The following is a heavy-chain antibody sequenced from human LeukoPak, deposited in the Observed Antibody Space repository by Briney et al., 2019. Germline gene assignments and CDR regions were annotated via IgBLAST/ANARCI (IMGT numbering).Heavy chain of an antibody. CDR2: ISAYNGNT. Sequence: ASVTVSCKASGGTFSSYAISWVRQAPGQGLEWMGWISAYNGNTNYAQKLQGRVTMTTDTSTSTAYMELRSLRSDDTAVYYCARDRAGYSYGTFDYWGQGTLVTVSS. D-gene: IGHD5-18*01. CDR1: GGTFSSYA. J-gene: IGHJ4*02. V-gene: IGHV1-18*01. CDR3: ARDRAGYSYGTFDY.